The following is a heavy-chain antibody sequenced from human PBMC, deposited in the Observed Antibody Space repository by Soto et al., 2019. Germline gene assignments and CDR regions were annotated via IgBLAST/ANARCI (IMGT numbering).Heavy chain of an antibody. V-gene: IGHV1-69*01. D-gene: IGHD6-13*01. CDR3: AGGVSGIAAAGDYYYYGMDV. CDR1: GGTFSSYA. CDR2: IIPIFGTA. J-gene: IGHJ6*02. Sequence: QVQLVQSGAEVQKPGSSVKVSCKASGGTFSSYAISWVRQAPGQGLEWMGGIIPIFGTANYAQKFQGRVTITADESTSTAYMELSSLRSEDTAVYYCAGGVSGIAAAGDYYYYGMDVWGQGTTVTVSS.